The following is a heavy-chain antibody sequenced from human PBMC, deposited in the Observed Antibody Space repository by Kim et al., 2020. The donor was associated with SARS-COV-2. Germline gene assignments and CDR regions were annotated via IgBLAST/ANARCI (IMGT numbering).Heavy chain of an antibody. Sequence: GGSLRLSCTTSGFTFTGHAMSWVRQAPGKGLEWVSCIDGSYGTTYYVDSVKGRFSISGDDSKNTLYLQMSALRADDTAAYYCLKGGWGWIWDYWGQGTLVTVSS. CDR2: IDGSYGTT. CDR1: GFTFTGHA. D-gene: IGHD2-21*01. V-gene: IGHV3-23*01. J-gene: IGHJ4*02. CDR3: LKGGWGWIWDY.